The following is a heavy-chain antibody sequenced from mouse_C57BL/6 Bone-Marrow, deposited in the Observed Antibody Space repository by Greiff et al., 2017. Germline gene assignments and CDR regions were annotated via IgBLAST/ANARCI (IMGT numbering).Heavy chain of an antibody. Sequence: EVQLQQSGPGLVKPSQSLSLTCSVTGYSITSGYYWNWIRQFPGNKLEWMGYISYDGSNNYNPSLKNRISITRDPSKNQFFLKLNSVTTEDTATYYCARDDYSWFAYWGQGTLVTVSA. CDR3: ARDDYSWFAY. CDR1: GYSITSGYY. CDR2: ISYDGSN. J-gene: IGHJ3*01. D-gene: IGHD2-4*01. V-gene: IGHV3-6*01.